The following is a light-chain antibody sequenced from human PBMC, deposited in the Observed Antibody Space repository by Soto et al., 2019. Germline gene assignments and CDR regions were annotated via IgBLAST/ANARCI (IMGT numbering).Light chain of an antibody. CDR1: QSVSSN. CDR2: GAS. V-gene: IGKV3-15*01. CDR3: QQYNNWPRT. Sequence: EIVMTQSPATLSVSPGERATLSCRASQSVSSNLAWYQQKPGQAPRLLIHGASTRATGIPARFSGSGSGTEFTLTISSLQSEDFAVYHCQQYNNWPRTFGQGTKV. J-gene: IGKJ1*01.